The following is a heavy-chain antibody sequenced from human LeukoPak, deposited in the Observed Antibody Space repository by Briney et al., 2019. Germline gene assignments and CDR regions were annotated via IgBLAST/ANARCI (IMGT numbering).Heavy chain of an antibody. CDR1: GGSISSYY. CDR3: ARAFYGDYGEFAAFDI. Sequence: PSETLSLTCTVSGGSISSYYWSWIRQPAGKGLEWIGYIYYSGSTNYNPSLKSRVTISVDTSKNQFSLKLSSVTAADTAVYYCARAFYGDYGEFAAFDIWGQGTMVTVSS. J-gene: IGHJ3*02. V-gene: IGHV4-59*01. CDR2: IYYSGST. D-gene: IGHD4-17*01.